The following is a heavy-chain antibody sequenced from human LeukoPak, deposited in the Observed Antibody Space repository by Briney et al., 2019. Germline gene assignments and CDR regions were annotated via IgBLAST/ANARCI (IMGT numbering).Heavy chain of an antibody. CDR1: GFTFTNAW. CDR2: IKSKTDGETT. Sequence: GRSLRLTCVDSGFTFTNAWMSWVRQAPGKGLEWIGRIKSKTDGETTNYAEPVRGRFTISRDDSKSAVYLQMNSLKIEDTAVYYCTTDLGTYYHGSQRLIPIDYWGQGTLVTVSS. D-gene: IGHD3-10*01. J-gene: IGHJ4*02. V-gene: IGHV3-15*01. CDR3: TTDLGTYYHGSQRLIPIDY.